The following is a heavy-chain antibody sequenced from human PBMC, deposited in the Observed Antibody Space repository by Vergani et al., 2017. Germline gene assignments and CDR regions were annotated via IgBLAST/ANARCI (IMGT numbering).Heavy chain of an antibody. CDR3: ARGWVAAAY. Sequence: QLQLQESGPGLVKPSETLSLTCTVSGGSISSSSYYWAWIRQPPGKGLEWIGSIYYSGSTYYNPSLKSRVTISVDTSKNQFSLKLSSVTAADTAVYYCARGWVAAAYWGQGTLVTVSS. J-gene: IGHJ4*02. CDR2: IYYSGST. V-gene: IGHV4-39*07. CDR1: GGSISSSSYY. D-gene: IGHD6-13*01.